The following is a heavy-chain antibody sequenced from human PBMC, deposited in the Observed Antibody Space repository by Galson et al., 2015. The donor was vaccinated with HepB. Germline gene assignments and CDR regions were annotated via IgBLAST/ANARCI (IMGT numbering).Heavy chain of an antibody. J-gene: IGHJ4*02. CDR3: ARVPSGWYREFDY. D-gene: IGHD6-19*01. CDR2: IKQDGSEK. V-gene: IGHV3-7*03. CDR1: GFTFSSYW. Sequence: SLRLSCAASGFTFSSYWMSWVRQAPGKGLEWVANIKQDGSEKYYVDSVKGRFTISRDNAKNSLYLQMNSLRAEDTAVYYCARVPSGWYREFDYWGQGTLVTVSS.